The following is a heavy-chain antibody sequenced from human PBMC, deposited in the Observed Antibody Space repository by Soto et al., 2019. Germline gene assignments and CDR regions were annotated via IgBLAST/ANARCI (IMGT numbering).Heavy chain of an antibody. Sequence: ASVKVSCKASGYTFTSYGISWVRQAPGQGLEWMGWINPNSGGTNYAQKFQGRVTMTRDTSISTAYMELSRLRSDDTAVYYCASSLTGTPDYWGQGTLVTVSS. J-gene: IGHJ4*02. V-gene: IGHV1-2*02. CDR2: INPNSGGT. CDR1: GYTFTSYG. CDR3: ASSLTGTPDY. D-gene: IGHD1-20*01.